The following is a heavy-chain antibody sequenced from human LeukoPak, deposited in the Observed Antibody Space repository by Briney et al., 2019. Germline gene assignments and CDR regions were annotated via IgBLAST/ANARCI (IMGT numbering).Heavy chain of an antibody. CDR2: ISAYNGNT. D-gene: IGHD3-10*01. CDR1: GYTFTSYG. Sequence: AVKVSCKASGYTFTSYGMSWVRQAPGQGLEWMGWISAYNGNTNYAQKFQGRVTMTTDTSTSTAYMELRSLRSDDTAVYYCARGLWFGESYFDYWGQGTLVTVSS. V-gene: IGHV1-18*01. J-gene: IGHJ4*02. CDR3: ARGLWFGESYFDY.